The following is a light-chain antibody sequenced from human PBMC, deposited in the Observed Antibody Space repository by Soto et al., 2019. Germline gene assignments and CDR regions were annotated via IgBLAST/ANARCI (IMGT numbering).Light chain of an antibody. V-gene: IGKV1-39*01. CDR2: AAS. Sequence: DMQLTQSPSSLSASVGDRVTITCRTSQSITSYMNWYQQKTGKAPKLLIYAASTLQNWVSSRFSGSGAGTDFTLTISNLQPEDFATYYCQQSYSIFTFGGGTKVELK. CDR3: QQSYSIFT. CDR1: QSITSY. J-gene: IGKJ4*01.